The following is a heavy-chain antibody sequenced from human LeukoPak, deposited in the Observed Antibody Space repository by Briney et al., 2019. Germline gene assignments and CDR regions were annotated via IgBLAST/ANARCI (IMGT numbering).Heavy chain of an antibody. D-gene: IGHD1-26*01. J-gene: IGHJ6*01. CDR3: AKEEDPVGRDGMDV. Sequence: GGSLRLSCAASGFPFSSYAMSWVRQAPGKGLEWVSAISGGGGSTYYADSVKGRFTISRDNSKNTLYLQVNSLRAEDTAVYYCAKEEDPVGRDGMDVWGQGTTVTVSS. CDR2: ISGGGGST. V-gene: IGHV3-23*01. CDR1: GFPFSSYA.